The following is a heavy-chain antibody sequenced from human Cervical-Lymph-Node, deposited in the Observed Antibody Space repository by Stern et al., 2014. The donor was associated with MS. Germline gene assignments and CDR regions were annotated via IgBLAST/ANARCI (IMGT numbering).Heavy chain of an antibody. V-gene: IGHV3-9*01. Sequence: EVQLVESGGGLVQPGRSLRLSCAASGFTFGDYAMHWVRQAPGKGLEWVSGISWNSATIGYADSVKGRFTIFRDNSKNSLYLQMNSLIAEDTALYYCAKEGDYYDSSGYEGWFDPWGQGTLVTVSS. CDR1: GFTFGDYA. CDR3: AKEGDYYDSSGYEGWFDP. D-gene: IGHD3-22*01. CDR2: ISWNSATI. J-gene: IGHJ5*02.